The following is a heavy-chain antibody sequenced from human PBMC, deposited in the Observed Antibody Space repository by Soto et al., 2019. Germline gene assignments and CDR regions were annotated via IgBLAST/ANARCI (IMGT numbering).Heavy chain of an antibody. CDR3: TRGGDPYKTGP. CDR2: IHYSGST. CDR1: GGSVNIGTYY. J-gene: IGHJ5*02. Sequence: SETLSLTCTVPGGSVNIGTYYRSWIRQPPGKGLEWIGFIHYSGSTNYNPSLKGRVTMSVDTSKNQFSLKLTSVNTADTAIYYCTRGGDPYKTGPWGQGTLVTVSS. D-gene: IGHD2-21*01. V-gene: IGHV4-61*01.